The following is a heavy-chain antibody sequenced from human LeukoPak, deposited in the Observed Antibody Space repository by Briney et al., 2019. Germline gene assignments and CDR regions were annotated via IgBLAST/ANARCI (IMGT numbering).Heavy chain of an antibody. CDR1: GFSFSDHY. J-gene: IGHJ4*02. CDR3: ARIWTAAAGTPNY. D-gene: IGHD6-13*01. CDR2: ISGSGSHT. V-gene: IGHV3-11*06. Sequence: GGSLRLSCAASGFSFSDHYMSWIRQAPGKGLEWVSYISGSGSHTNYADSVKGRFTVSRDNAKNSLYLQMNSLIAEDTAVYYCARIWTAAAGTPNYWGQGTLVTVPS.